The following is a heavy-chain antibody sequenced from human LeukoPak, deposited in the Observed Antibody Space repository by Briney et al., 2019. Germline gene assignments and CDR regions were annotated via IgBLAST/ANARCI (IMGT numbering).Heavy chain of an antibody. J-gene: IGHJ5*02. V-gene: IGHV1-18*01. Sequence: ASVKVSCKASGYTFTSYGISWVRQAPGRGLEWMGWISAYNGNTNYAQKLQGRVTMTTDTSTSTAYMELRSLRSDDTAVYYCARGFLPLVPAAVPIWFDPWGQGTLVTVSS. CDR2: ISAYNGNT. CDR1: GYTFTSYG. CDR3: ARGFLPLVPAAVPIWFDP. D-gene: IGHD2-2*01.